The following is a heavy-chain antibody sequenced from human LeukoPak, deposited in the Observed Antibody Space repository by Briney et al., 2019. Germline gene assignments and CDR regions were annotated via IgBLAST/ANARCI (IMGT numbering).Heavy chain of an antibody. CDR3: AKLHSIHYPDSSGGCQY. Sequence: GGSLRLSCPASGFTFSDYDMTWVRQAPGKGLEWVSAISGSGDSTYYADSVKGRFTISRDNSKKTLYLQMNSLRAEDTAVYYCAKLHSIHYPDSSGGCQYWGQGTLVTVSS. D-gene: IGHD3-22*01. J-gene: IGHJ1*01. CDR2: ISGSGDST. V-gene: IGHV3-23*01. CDR1: GFTFSDYD.